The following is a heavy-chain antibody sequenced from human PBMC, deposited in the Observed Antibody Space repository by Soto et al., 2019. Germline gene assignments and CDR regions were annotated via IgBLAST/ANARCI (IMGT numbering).Heavy chain of an antibody. CDR1: GFTFSSYW. CDR2: INSDGSST. V-gene: IGHV3-74*01. J-gene: IGHJ3*02. D-gene: IGHD2-15*01. CDR3: ARGDRHCSGGSCHTHDAFDI. Sequence: GGSLRLSCAASGFTFSSYWIHWVRQAPGKGQLWVSRINSDGSSTSYADSVKGRFTISRDNANNTLYLQMNSLRAEDTAVYYCARGDRHCSGGSCHTHDAFDIWGLGTMVTVSS.